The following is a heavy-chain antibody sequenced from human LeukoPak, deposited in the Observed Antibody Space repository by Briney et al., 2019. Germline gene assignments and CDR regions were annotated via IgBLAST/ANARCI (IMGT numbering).Heavy chain of an antibody. CDR3: AKGNKPNCGGGGCCQIDY. V-gene: IGHV3-23*01. J-gene: IGHJ4*02. D-gene: IGHD2-15*01. CDR2: ISGSGGST. CDR1: GFTFSSYA. Sequence: GSLRLSCAASGFTFSSYAMSWVRQAPGKGLEWVSAISGSGGSTYYADSVKGRFTISRDNSKDTLYLQMNSLRAEDTAVYYCAKGNKPNCGGGGCCQIDYWGQGTLVTVSS.